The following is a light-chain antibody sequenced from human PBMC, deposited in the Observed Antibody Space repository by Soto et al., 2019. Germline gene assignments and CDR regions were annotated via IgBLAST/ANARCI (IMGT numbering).Light chain of an antibody. CDR3: SSYTSSSTLGHVV. CDR2: DAS. J-gene: IGLJ2*01. CDR1: SSDVGGYKY. Sequence: QSALTQPASVSGSPGQSITISCTGTSSDVGGYKYVSWYQQHPGKAPKLMIYDASNRPSGVSNRFSGSKSGNTASLTISGLQAEDEADYYCSSYTSSSTLGHVVFGGGTKLTVL. V-gene: IGLV2-14*01.